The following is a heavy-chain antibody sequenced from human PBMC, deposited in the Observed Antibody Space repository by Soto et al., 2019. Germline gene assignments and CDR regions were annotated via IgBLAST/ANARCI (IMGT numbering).Heavy chain of an antibody. CDR1: GFTFSSFW. CDR3: ARGGSFNSYYYYMDV. J-gene: IGHJ6*03. D-gene: IGHD6-19*01. Sequence: EVQLVESGGDLVQPGGSLRLSCAASGFTFSSFWMSWVRQAPGKGLEWVANIKQDGSEKYHVDSVKGRFTISRDNTENSLYLQVNGLRAEDTAVYYCARGGSFNSYYYYMDVWGKGTTVTVSS. CDR2: IKQDGSEK. V-gene: IGHV3-7*01.